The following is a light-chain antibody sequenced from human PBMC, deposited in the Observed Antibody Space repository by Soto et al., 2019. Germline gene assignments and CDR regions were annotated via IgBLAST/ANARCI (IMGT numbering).Light chain of an antibody. CDR3: QQNSSTPLT. CDR2: AAS. CDR1: QSITSY. V-gene: IGKV1-39*01. J-gene: IGKJ1*01. Sequence: DIQMTQSPSSLSASVGDRVTITCRASQSITSYLIWYQQRPGKAPKLLIYAASSLQSGVPSRFSGSGSGTDFTLTISSLQPEDFATYYCQQNSSTPLTFGQGTRVEIK.